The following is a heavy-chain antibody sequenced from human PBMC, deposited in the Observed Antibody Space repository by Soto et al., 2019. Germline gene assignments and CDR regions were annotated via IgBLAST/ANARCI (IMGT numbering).Heavy chain of an antibody. D-gene: IGHD2-21*02. CDR1: GFSFSSYA. V-gene: IGHV3-23*01. CDR3: EQEYSGADCALDF. CDR2: ISDGGGST. Sequence: GGSLRLSCAASGFSFSSYAMSWVRQAPGKGLEWVSSISDGGGSTNYADSVRGRFTIARDRSKNTLYLHMISLRAEDTAVYYCEQEYSGADCALDFWGQGALVTFAS. J-gene: IGHJ4*02.